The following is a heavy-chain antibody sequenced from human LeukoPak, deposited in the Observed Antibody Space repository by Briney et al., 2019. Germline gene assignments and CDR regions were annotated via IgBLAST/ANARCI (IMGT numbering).Heavy chain of an antibody. Sequence: SETLPLTCAVSGDSISSSNWWSWVRQPPGKGLEWIGEIYHSGSTNYNPSLKSRVTISVDKSKNQFSLKLSSVIAADTAVYYCATSGTWANDYWGQGTLVTVSS. CDR2: IYHSGST. CDR1: GDSISSSNW. J-gene: IGHJ4*02. CDR3: ATSGTWANDY. D-gene: IGHD3-10*01. V-gene: IGHV4-4*02.